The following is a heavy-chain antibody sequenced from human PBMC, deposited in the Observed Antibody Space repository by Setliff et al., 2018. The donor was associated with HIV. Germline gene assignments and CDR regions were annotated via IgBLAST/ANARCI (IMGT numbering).Heavy chain of an antibody. D-gene: IGHD1-1*01. CDR3: AQLGMVDDFDY. Sequence: SETLSLTCTVSGGSISSGSYYWNWIRQPAGKGLEWIGRICTSGSTNYNPSLKSRVTISVDTSKNHFSLKLRSVTAADTAVYYCAQLGMVDDFDYWGQGTLVTVSS. J-gene: IGHJ4*02. V-gene: IGHV4-61*02. CDR1: GGSISSGSYY. CDR2: ICTSGST.